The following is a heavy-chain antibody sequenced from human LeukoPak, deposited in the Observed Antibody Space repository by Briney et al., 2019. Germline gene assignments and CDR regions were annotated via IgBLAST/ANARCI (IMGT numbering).Heavy chain of an antibody. D-gene: IGHD5-24*01. CDR3: ARDQMTRSWYFDL. Sequence: PSETLSLTCAVSGSSFSSSNWWGWIRQPPGKGLEWIGYIYYSGTTYYNPSLKSRVTISVDKSKNQFSLKLAFVTAADTAVYYCARDQMTRSWYFDLWGRGTLVTVSS. CDR2: IYYSGTT. CDR1: GSSFSSSNW. J-gene: IGHJ2*01. V-gene: IGHV4-28*03.